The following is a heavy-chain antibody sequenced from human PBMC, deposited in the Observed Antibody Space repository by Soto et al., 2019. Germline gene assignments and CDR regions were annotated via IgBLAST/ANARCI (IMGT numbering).Heavy chain of an antibody. J-gene: IGHJ4*02. CDR2: IYYSGST. D-gene: IGHD3-16*01. V-gene: IGHV4-61*01. CDR1: GGSVSSGSYY. Sequence: SETLSLTCTVSGGSVSSGSYYWSWIRQPPGKGLEWIGYIYYSGSTNYNPSLKSRVTISVDTSKNQFSLKLSSVTAADTAVYYCAGEALGGDYWGQGTLVTVSS. CDR3: AGEALGGDY.